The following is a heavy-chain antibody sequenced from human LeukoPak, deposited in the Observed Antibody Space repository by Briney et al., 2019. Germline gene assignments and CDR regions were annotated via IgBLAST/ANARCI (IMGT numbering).Heavy chain of an antibody. CDR1: EFTFSRHW. Sequence: GGSLRLSCAASEFTFSRHWMSWVRQAPGQGLEWVASINQDGSAIRYVDSVKGRFIISRDNAKNSLSLQMNSLRAEDTAMYYCARLLGEATIYDLWGRGTLVTVSS. V-gene: IGHV3-7*01. CDR2: INQDGSAI. CDR3: ARLLGEATIYDL. J-gene: IGHJ5*02. D-gene: IGHD3-16*01.